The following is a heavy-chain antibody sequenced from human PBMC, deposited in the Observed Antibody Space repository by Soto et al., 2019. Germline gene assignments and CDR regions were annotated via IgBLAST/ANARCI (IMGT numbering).Heavy chain of an antibody. CDR1: GYSFTSYW. V-gene: IGHV5-10-1*01. Sequence: GESLKISCKGSGYSFTSYWISWVRQMPGKGLEWMGRIDPSDSYTNYSPSFQGHVTISADKSISTAYLQWSSLKASDTAMNYCARHTNYYDSSGYPYDYWGQGTLVTVSS. CDR3: ARHTNYYDSSGYPYDY. J-gene: IGHJ4*02. CDR2: IDPSDSYT. D-gene: IGHD3-22*01.